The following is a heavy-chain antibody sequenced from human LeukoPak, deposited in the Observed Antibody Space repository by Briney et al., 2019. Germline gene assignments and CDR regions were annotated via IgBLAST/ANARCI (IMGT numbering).Heavy chain of an antibody. Sequence: GGSLRLSCTPSGFTFSSYAMSWVRQAPGKGLEWVSAISGSGGSTYYADSVKGRFTISRDNSKNTLYLQMNSLRAEDTAVYYCATRPSRVAPGWNYWGQGTLVTVSS. CDR3: ATRPSRVAPGWNY. CDR1: GFTFSSYA. D-gene: IGHD2-15*01. J-gene: IGHJ4*02. CDR2: ISGSGGST. V-gene: IGHV3-23*01.